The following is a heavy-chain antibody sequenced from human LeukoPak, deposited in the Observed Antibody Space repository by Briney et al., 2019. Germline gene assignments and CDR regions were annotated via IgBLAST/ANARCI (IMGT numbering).Heavy chain of an antibody. V-gene: IGHV3-43*01. Sequence: PWGSLTLSCTASGFTFDRFTIHWVRQTPGKGLEWVSLINRRGHTFYADSVKGRFTISRDNSRNSVFLQMNSLRPEHTALYHCAKEVDCPSDCLFFHSWGQGTLVTVSS. J-gene: IGHJ4*02. D-gene: IGHD2-21*02. CDR2: INRRGHT. CDR3: AKEVDCPSDCLFFHS. CDR1: GFTFDRFT.